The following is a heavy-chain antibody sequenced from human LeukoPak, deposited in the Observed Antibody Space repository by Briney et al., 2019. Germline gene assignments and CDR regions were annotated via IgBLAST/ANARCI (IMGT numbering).Heavy chain of an antibody. CDR3: ARGARLSMVREPPQL. Sequence: SETLSLTCTVSGGSISSRSYYWGWIRQPPGKGLEWIGNIYYSGSSYYNPSLKSRVTISVDTSKNQFSLKLTSVTAADKAVYYCARGARLSMVREPPQLWGQGTLVTVSS. CDR1: GGSISSRSYY. D-gene: IGHD3-10*01. CDR2: IYYSGSS. V-gene: IGHV4-39*07. J-gene: IGHJ4*02.